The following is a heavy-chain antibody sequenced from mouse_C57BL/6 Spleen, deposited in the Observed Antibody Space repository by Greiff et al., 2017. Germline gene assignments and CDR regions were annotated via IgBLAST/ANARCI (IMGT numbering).Heavy chain of an antibody. CDR2: IDPSDSYT. Sequence: QVQLKQPGAELVMPGASVKLSCKASGYTFTSYWMHWVKQRPGQGLEWIGEIDPSDSYTNYNQKFKGKSTLTVEKSSSTAYMQLSSLTSEDSAVYYCAREGYGSSYHYWGQGTTLTVSS. CDR1: GYTFTSYW. D-gene: IGHD1-1*01. V-gene: IGHV1-69*01. J-gene: IGHJ2*01. CDR3: AREGYGSSYHY.